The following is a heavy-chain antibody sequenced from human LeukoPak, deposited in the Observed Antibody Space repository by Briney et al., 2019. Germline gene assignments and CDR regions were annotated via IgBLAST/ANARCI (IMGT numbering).Heavy chain of an antibody. D-gene: IGHD3-3*01. CDR2: ISGSGGST. J-gene: IGHJ4*02. CDR1: GFTFSSYA. CDR3: AKGTDSYDFWSGYYTTIDY. V-gene: IGHV3-23*01. Sequence: GGSLRLSCAASGFTFSSYAVSWVRQAPGKGLEWVSAISGSGGSTYYADSVKGRFTISRDNSKNTLYLQMNSLRAEDTAVYYCAKGTDSYDFWSGYYTTIDYWGQGTLVTVSS.